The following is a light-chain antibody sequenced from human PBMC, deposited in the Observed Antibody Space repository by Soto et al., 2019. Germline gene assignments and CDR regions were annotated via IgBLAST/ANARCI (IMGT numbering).Light chain of an antibody. V-gene: IGKV1-39*01. CDR2: GAY. J-gene: IGKJ2*03. CDR3: QQSSITPYS. Sequence: DIQMTQSPSSLSASVGDRVTITCRASQSISRYLNWYQQKPGKAPKLLIQGAYPLQSGAPSRFSGHGSGTNFTLTISSLQPKDSATYYCQQSSITPYSFGQGTKLGIK. CDR1: QSISRY.